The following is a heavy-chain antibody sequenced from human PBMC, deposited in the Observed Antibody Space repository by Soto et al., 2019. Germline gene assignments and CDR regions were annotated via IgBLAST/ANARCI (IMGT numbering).Heavy chain of an antibody. CDR3: ARAPILVVPAAAMDV. J-gene: IGHJ6*04. D-gene: IGHD2-2*01. Sequence: PSETLSITCXVSCGSISSGGYYWTLSSHHPGKGLEWIGYIYYSGSTYYNPSLKSRVTISVDTSKNQFSLKLSSVTAADTAVYYCARAPILVVPAAAMDVWGKGTTVTVSS. CDR1: CGSISSGGYY. CDR2: IYYSGST. V-gene: IGHV4-31*03.